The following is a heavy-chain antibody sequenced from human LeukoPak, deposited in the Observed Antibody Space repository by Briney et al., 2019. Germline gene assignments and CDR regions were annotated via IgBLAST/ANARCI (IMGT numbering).Heavy chain of an antibody. CDR2: LNPSSGNK. J-gene: IGHJ6*02. CDR1: GYTFTNYE. CDR3: ARVTYYYDSAGKSLKFFYGMDV. V-gene: IGHV1-8*01. Sequence: ASVKVSCKASGYTFTNYEINWVRQGTGQGLEWLGWLNPSSGNKGYAQKFQGRVTMTRDTSISTAYMELSSLRSGDTAVYYCARVTYYYDSAGKSLKFFYGMDVWGQGTTVTVS. D-gene: IGHD3-22*01.